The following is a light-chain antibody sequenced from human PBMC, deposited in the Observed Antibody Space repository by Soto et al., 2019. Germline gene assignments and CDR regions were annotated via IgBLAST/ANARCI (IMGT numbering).Light chain of an antibody. CDR2: GAS. V-gene: IGKV3-15*01. CDR1: QSVGSN. Sequence: EIVLTPSPATLSVSPGGRATLSCRASQSVGSNLAWYQQKPGQAPRLLIYGASTRATGIPARFSGSGSGTEFTLTISSLQFEDFAVYYCQQYTNWPTFGQGTKV. CDR3: QQYTNWPT. J-gene: IGKJ1*01.